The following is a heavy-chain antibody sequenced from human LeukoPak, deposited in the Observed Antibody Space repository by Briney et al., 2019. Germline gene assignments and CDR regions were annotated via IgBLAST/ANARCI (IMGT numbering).Heavy chain of an antibody. V-gene: IGHV4-30-2*01. CDR2: IYHSGST. Sequence: PSQTLSLTCAVSGGSISSGGYSWSWIRQPPGKGLEWIGYIYHSGSTYYNPSLKSRVTISVDRSKNQFSLKLSSVTAADTAVYYCARKSPGGVGYCSGGSCSYFDYWGQGTLVTVSS. CDR1: GGSISSGGYS. J-gene: IGHJ4*02. D-gene: IGHD2-15*01. CDR3: ARKSPGGVGYCSGGSCSYFDY.